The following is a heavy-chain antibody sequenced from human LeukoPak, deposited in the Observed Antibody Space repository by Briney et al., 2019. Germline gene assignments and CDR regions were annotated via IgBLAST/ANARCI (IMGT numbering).Heavy chain of an antibody. CDR3: AKLDKTIGNFDY. J-gene: IGHJ4*02. CDR1: GVTFSSYA. D-gene: IGHD1-1*01. V-gene: IGHV3-23*01. CDR2: ISGSGGST. Sequence: GGSLRLSCAAAGVTFSSYAMSWVRQAPGKGLEWVSAISGSGGSTYYADSVKGRFTISRDNSKNTLYLQMNSLRAEDTAVYYCAKLDKTIGNFDYWGQGTLVTVSS.